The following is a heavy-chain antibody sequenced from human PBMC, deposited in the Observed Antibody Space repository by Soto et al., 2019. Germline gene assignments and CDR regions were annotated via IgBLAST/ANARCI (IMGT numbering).Heavy chain of an antibody. CDR2: IWYDASNK. V-gene: IGHV3-33*01. D-gene: IGHD3-16*01. Sequence: GGSLRLSCAASGFTFNTYVMHWVRQAPGRGLEWVALIWYDASNKYYADSVKGRFTISRDNSKNTLYLQMNSLRAEDTAVYYCARGARDFDYWGQGTLVTVSS. CDR3: ARGARDFDY. CDR1: GFTFNTYV. J-gene: IGHJ4*02.